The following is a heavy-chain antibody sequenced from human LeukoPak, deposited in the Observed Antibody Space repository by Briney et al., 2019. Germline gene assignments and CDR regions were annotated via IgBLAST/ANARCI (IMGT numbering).Heavy chain of an antibody. CDR2: IYTSGST. Sequence: SETLSLTCTVSGGSISSGSYYWSWIRQPAGKGLEWIGRIYTSGSTNYNPSLKSRGTISVDTSKNQFSLKLSSVTAADTAVYYCARDRYSYDPKLRYFDYWGQGTLVTVSS. CDR1: GGSISSGSYY. V-gene: IGHV4-61*02. J-gene: IGHJ4*02. D-gene: IGHD5-18*01. CDR3: ARDRYSYDPKLRYFDY.